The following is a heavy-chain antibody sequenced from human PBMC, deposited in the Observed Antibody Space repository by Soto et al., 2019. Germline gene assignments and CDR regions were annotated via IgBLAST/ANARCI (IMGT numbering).Heavy chain of an antibody. Sequence: SETLSLTCAVYGGSFSGYYWSWIRQPPGKGLEWIGEINHSGSTNYNPSLKSRATISVDTSKNQFSLKLSSVTAADTAVYYCARAPYYYYYGMDVWGQGTTVTVSS. CDR2: INHSGST. CDR1: GGSFSGYY. V-gene: IGHV4-34*01. J-gene: IGHJ6*02. CDR3: ARAPYYYYYGMDV.